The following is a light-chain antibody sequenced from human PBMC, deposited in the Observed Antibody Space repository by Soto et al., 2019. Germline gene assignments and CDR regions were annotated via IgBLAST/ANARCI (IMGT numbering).Light chain of an antibody. J-gene: IGKJ4*01. V-gene: IGKV3D-20*02. CDR1: QSVGNTW. Sequence: VLTQSPGTLSVSPGERATLSCRASQSVGNTWLAWYQQKVGQAPRLLLYGASTRATGIPDRFSGSGSGTDFTLTITRREPEDFAVYYCQQRSNWPPVTFGGGTKVEIK. CDR2: GAS. CDR3: QQRSNWPPVT.